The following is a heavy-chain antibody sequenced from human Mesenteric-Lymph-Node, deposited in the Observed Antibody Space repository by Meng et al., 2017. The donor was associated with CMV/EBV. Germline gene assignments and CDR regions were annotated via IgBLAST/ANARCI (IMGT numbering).Heavy chain of an antibody. D-gene: IGHD6-13*01. Sequence: GESLKISCAASGFTFSSYEMNWVRQAPGKGLEWVSYISSSGSTIYYADSVKGRFTISRDNAKNSLYLQMNSLRAEDTAVYYCARDLVPEYSSSWYGGRDYGMDVWGQGTTVTVSS. CDR2: ISSSGSTI. CDR1: GFTFSSYE. CDR3: ARDLVPEYSSSWYGGRDYGMDV. V-gene: IGHV3-48*03. J-gene: IGHJ6*02.